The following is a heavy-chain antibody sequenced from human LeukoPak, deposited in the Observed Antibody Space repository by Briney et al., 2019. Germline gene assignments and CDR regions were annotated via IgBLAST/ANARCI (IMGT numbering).Heavy chain of an antibody. CDR2: ISGSGGST. J-gene: IGHJ3*02. Sequence: PGGSLRLSCAVSGFTFSSYAMSWVRQARGKGLEWVSAISGSGGSTYYADSVKGRFTISRDNSKNTLYLQMNSLRAEDTAVYYCARDGACSGGSCYSSDTDAFDIWGQGTMVTVSS. D-gene: IGHD2-15*01. V-gene: IGHV3-23*01. CDR3: ARDGACSGGSCYSSDTDAFDI. CDR1: GFTFSSYA.